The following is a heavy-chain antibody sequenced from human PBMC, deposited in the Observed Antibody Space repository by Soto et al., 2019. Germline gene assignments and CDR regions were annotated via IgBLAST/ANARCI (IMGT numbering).Heavy chain of an antibody. CDR1: GGSFSGYY. CDR2: INHSGST. CDR3: ARDKITGVFDY. V-gene: IGHV4-34*01. Sequence: QVQLQQWGAGLLKPSETLSLTCAVYGGSFSGYYWTWIRQPPGTGLEWIGEINHSGSTNYNPSLKSRVTISVDTSKNLFSLTLSSVTAADMAVYYCARDKITGVFDYWGQETLVTVSS. J-gene: IGHJ4*02. D-gene: IGHD2-8*02.